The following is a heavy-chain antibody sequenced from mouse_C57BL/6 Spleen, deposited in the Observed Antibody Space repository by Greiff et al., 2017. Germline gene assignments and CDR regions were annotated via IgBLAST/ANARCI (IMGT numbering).Heavy chain of an antibody. D-gene: IGHD1-1*01. Sequence: VHLQQSVADLVRPGASVKLSCTASGFNFKNTYMHWVKQRPEQGLEWIGRIDPANGNTKYAPKFKGKATITADTSSNTAYLQLSSLTSEDTAIYYCARSYYGSPFAYWGQGTLVTVSA. CDR2: IDPANGNT. CDR1: GFNFKNTY. CDR3: ARSYYGSPFAY. J-gene: IGHJ3*01. V-gene: IGHV14-3*01.